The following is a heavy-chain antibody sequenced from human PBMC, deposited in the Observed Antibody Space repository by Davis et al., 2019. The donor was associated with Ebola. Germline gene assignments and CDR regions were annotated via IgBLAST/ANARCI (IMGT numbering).Heavy chain of an antibody. D-gene: IGHD3-3*01. CDR2: IYYSGST. CDR3: ARMDLWSGYYVFDY. J-gene: IGHJ4*02. Sequence: SETLSLTCTVSGGSVSSGSYYWSWIRQPPVKGLEWIGYIYYSGSTYYNPSLKSRVTISVDTSKNQFSLKLSSVTAAYTAVYYCARMDLWSGYYVFDYWGQGTLVTVSS. V-gene: IGHV4-39*01. CDR1: GGSVSSGSYY.